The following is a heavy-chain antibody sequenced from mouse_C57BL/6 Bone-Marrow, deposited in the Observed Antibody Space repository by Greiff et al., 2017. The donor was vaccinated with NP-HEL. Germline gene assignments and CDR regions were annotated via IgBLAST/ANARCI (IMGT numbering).Heavy chain of an antibody. CDR2: INPSNGGT. J-gene: IGHJ4*01. V-gene: IGHV1-53*01. Sequence: QVQLQQPGTELVKPGASVKLSCKASGYTFTSYWMHWVKQRPGQGLEWIGNINPSNGGTNYNEKFKSKATLTVDKSSSTAYMQLSSLTSEDSEVYYCAREGITTVVARAMDYWGQGTSVTVSS. CDR3: AREGITTVVARAMDY. D-gene: IGHD1-1*01. CDR1: GYTFTSYW.